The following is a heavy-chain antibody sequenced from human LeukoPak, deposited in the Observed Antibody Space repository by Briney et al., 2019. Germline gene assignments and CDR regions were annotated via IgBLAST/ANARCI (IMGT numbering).Heavy chain of an antibody. CDR1: GGSISSSSYY. D-gene: IGHD6-13*01. CDR2: IYYSGNT. V-gene: IGHV4-39*01. CDR3: ARLDGIAAVDN. J-gene: IGHJ3*02. Sequence: PSETLSLTCTVSGGSISSSSYYWGWIRQSPGKGLEWIGTIYYSGNTYYNPSLKSRVTISVDTSKNQFSLKLSSVTAADTASYYCARLDGIAAVDNWGQGTMVIVSS.